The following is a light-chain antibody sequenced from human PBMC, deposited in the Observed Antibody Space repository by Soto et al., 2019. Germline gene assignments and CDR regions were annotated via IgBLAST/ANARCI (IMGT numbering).Light chain of an antibody. Sequence: DIQMTQSPSSLSASVGDRVTITCRASQDISVYLAWHQQKPGKVPKLLIYSASTLQSGVPSRFSGSGSGTDFTLTTSSLQPEDVATYYCQKFITAPLTFGQGTRLEIK. V-gene: IGKV1-27*01. CDR1: QDISVY. CDR2: SAS. J-gene: IGKJ5*01. CDR3: QKFITAPLT.